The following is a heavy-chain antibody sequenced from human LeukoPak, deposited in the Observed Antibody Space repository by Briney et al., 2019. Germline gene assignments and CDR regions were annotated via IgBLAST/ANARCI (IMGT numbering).Heavy chain of an antibody. Sequence: GGSLGLSCETSGFIFSNCWMTWVRQAPGKGLEWVANIKTDASEKYYADSVKGRFTISRDNSKNTLYLQMSSLRAEDTAVYYCAKSRAADTTLLFDYWGQGTLVTVSS. V-gene: IGHV3-7*03. J-gene: IGHJ4*02. D-gene: IGHD6-13*01. CDR3: AKSRAADTTLLFDY. CDR2: IKTDASEK. CDR1: GFIFSNCW.